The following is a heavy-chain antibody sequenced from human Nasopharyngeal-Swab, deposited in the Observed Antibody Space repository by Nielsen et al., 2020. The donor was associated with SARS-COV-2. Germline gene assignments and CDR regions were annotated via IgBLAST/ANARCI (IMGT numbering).Heavy chain of an antibody. J-gene: IGHJ6*02. CDR2: IYYSGST. V-gene: IGHV4-39*01. Sequence: WIRQPPGKGLEWIGSIYYSGSTYYNPSLKSRVTISVDTSKNQFSLKLSSVTAADTAVHYCARRVARAPRHEGDYYYGMDVWGQGTTVTVSS. CDR3: ARRVARAPRHEGDYYYGMDV. D-gene: IGHD3-16*01.